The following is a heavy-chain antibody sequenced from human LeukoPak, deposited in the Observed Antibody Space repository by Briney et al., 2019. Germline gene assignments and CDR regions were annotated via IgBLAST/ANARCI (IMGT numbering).Heavy chain of an antibody. CDR2: IYYSGST. D-gene: IGHD3-22*01. CDR3: ARHVPGGRIRVRNYYDSSGYYQAHFDY. CDR1: GGSISSYY. V-gene: IGHV4-59*08. Sequence: KSSETLSLTCTVSGGSISSYYWSWIRQPPGKGLEWIGYIYYSGSTNYNPSLKSRVTISVDTSKNQFSLKLSSVTAADTAVYYCARHVPGGRIRVRNYYDSSGYYQAHFDYWGQGTLVTVSS. J-gene: IGHJ4*02.